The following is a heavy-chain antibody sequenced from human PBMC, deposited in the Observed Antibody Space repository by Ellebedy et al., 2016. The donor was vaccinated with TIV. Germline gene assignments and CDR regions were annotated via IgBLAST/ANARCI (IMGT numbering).Heavy chain of an antibody. D-gene: IGHD6-19*01. CDR2: ISAYNGDT. CDR1: GYSFTSYG. CDR3: ARDAIAVTVYFDY. V-gene: IGHV1-18*04. Sequence: ASVKVSCXASGYSFTSYGVSWVRQAPGQGLEWMGWISAYNGDTKYAQKFQGRVTMTTDTSTSTAYLELRSLRSDDTAVYYCARDAIAVTVYFDYWGQGTLVTVPS. J-gene: IGHJ4*02.